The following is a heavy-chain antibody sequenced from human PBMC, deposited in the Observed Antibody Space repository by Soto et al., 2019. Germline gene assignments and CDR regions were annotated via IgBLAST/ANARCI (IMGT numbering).Heavy chain of an antibody. D-gene: IGHD3-9*01. CDR1: GFTFSSYA. Sequence: GGSLRLSCAASGFTFSSYAMSWVRQAPGKGLEWVSAISGSGGSTYYADSVKGRFTISKDNSKNTLYLQMNSLRAEDTAVYYCAKDLFRYVDCSYDYWGQGTLVTVSS. J-gene: IGHJ4*02. V-gene: IGHV3-23*01. CDR2: ISGSGGST. CDR3: AKDLFRYVDCSYDY.